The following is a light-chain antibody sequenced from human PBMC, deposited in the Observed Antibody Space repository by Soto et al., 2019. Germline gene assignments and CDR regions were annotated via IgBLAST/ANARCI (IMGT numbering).Light chain of an antibody. CDR3: QQYGSPS. J-gene: IGKJ4*01. Sequence: VKTQSPAILSVSPGERATLSCRASQSVSSSYLAWYQQKPGQAPRLLIYGASSRATGIPDRFSGSGSGTDFTLTISRLEPEDFAVYYCQQYGSPSFGGGTKVDIK. CDR2: GAS. V-gene: IGKV3-20*01. CDR1: QSVSSSY.